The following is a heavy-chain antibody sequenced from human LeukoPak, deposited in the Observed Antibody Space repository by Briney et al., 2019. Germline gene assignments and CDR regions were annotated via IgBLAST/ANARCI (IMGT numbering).Heavy chain of an antibody. CDR3: ARPSPPGDGYNPCDY. J-gene: IGHJ4*02. D-gene: IGHD5-24*01. V-gene: IGHV3-23*01. Sequence: PGGSLRLSCAASGFTFSSYAMSWVRQAPGKGLEWVSAISRAGDVTYYADSVKGRFTISRDNSKNTLWLQMNSLRPEDTAVYYCARPSPPGDGYNPCDYWGPGALVIVSS. CDR1: GFTFSSYA. CDR2: ISRAGDVT.